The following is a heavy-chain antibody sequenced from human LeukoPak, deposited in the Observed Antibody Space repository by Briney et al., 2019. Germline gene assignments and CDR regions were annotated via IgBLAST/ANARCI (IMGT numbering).Heavy chain of an antibody. D-gene: IGHD3-16*02. CDR1: GGSFSDYY. CDR3: GSYRYTGSFDS. V-gene: IGHV4-34*01. CDR2: INHSGTT. Sequence: KPSETLSLTCAVYGGSFSDYYWSWIRQPPGKGLEWIGEINHSGTTNYSPSLKSRVSISVDTSKNHFSLKLNSVTAADAAMYSSGSYRYTGSFDSWGQGMLVNVSS. J-gene: IGHJ4*02.